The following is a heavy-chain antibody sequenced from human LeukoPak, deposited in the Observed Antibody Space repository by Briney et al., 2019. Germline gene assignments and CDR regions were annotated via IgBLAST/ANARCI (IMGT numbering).Heavy chain of an antibody. J-gene: IGHJ4*02. CDR3: ARGRPHGNDY. V-gene: IGHV3-74*01. D-gene: IGHD4-23*01. CDR2: IASDGSST. CDR1: GFTFSSYW. Sequence: GTSLRLSCAASGFTFSSYWMNWVRQAPGKGLVWVSRIASDGSSTTYADSVKGRFSISRDNAKNTLYLQMNSLRVEDTAVYYCARGRPHGNDYWGQGTLVTVSS.